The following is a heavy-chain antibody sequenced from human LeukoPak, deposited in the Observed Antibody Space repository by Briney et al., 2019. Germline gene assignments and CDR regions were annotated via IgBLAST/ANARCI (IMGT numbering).Heavy chain of an antibody. CDR1: GGTFSSYA. J-gene: IGHJ6*02. Sequence: SVKVSCKASGGTFSSYAISWVRQVPGQGLEWMGGIIPIFGTANYAQKFQGRVTITADESTSTAYMELSSLRSEDTAVYYCASTLKKGDYYYYYGMDVWGQGTTVTVSS. CDR3: ASTLKKGDYYYYYGMDV. CDR2: IIPIFGTA. V-gene: IGHV1-69*01.